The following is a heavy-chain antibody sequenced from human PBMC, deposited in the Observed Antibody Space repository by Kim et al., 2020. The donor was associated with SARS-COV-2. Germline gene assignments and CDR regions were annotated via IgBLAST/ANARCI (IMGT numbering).Heavy chain of an antibody. D-gene: IGHD6-13*01. Sequence: GESLKISCEGYGFYFSNYWIAWVRQMPGKGLEWMGMIYAGDSQTRYSPSFQGQVTISVDKSIGTAYLPWSSLQASDSDKYYRARPRYSPSWYGMDVWGQGTTVTVSS. V-gene: IGHV5-51*01. CDR1: GFYFSNYW. CDR3: ARPRYSPSWYGMDV. J-gene: IGHJ6*02. CDR2: IYAGDSQT.